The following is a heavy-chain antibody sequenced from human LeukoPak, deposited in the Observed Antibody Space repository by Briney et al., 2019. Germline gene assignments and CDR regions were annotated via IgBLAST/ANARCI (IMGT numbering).Heavy chain of an antibody. CDR1: GGSISSYC. CDR2: IYYSGST. D-gene: IGHD5-12*01. V-gene: IGHV4-59*01. J-gene: IGHJ4*02. CDR3: ARSSVAPRHPDY. Sequence: SETLSLTCTVSGGSISSYCWSWIRQPPGKGLEWIGYIYYSGSTNYNPSLKSRVTISVDTSKNQFSLKLSSVTAADTAVYYCARSSVAPRHPDYWGQGTLVTVSS.